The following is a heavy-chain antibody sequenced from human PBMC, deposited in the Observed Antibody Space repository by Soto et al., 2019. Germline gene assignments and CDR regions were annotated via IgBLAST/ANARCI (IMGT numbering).Heavy chain of an antibody. CDR1: GGTFSTYS. CDR2: SHPIFGTS. V-gene: IGHV1-69*13. J-gene: IGHJ6*02. Sequence: ASVKVSCKASGGTFSTYSISWVRQAPGQGLEWMGGSHPIFGTSKYAQNFQGRVTITADESTSTAYMELSSLRSDDTAVYYCARGGRYPKPSCCYGMDVWGQGTTVTVSS. CDR3: ARGGRYPKPSCCYGMDV. D-gene: IGHD1-20*01.